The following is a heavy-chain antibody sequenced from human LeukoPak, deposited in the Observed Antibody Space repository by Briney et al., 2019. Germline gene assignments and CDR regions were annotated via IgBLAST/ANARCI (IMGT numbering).Heavy chain of an antibody. CDR2: IIPIFGTA. CDR1: GGTFSSYA. V-gene: IGHV1-69*01. Sequence: EASVKVSCKASGGTFSSYAISWVRQAPGQGLEWMGGIIPIFGTANYAQKFQGRVTITADESTSTAYMELSSLRSEDTAVYYCARYYGSGSYPYYFDYWGQGTLVTVSS. CDR3: ARYYGSGSYPYYFDY. J-gene: IGHJ4*02. D-gene: IGHD3-10*01.